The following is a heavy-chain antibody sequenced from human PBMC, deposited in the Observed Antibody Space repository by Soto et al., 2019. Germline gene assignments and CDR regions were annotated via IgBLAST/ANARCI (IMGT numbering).Heavy chain of an antibody. V-gene: IGHV3-23*01. CDR1: GFTFSNYA. D-gene: IGHD6-6*01. CDR2: VSGSGSST. CDR3: AKDLGSSTIHWKFHS. Sequence: PGGSLRLSCAASGFTFSNYAMSWVRQAPGKGLEWVSAVSGSGSSTYYADSVKVRFTISRDNSKNTLYLQMNSLRAEDTALYYCAKDLGSSTIHWKFHSWGQGTLVTVSS. J-gene: IGHJ4*02.